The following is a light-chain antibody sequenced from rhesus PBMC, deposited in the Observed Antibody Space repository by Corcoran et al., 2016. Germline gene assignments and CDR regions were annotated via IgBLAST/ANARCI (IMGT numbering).Light chain of an antibody. CDR1: ENVNNY. V-gene: IGKV1-74*01. Sequence: DIQMTQSPSSLSASVGDRVTLTCRASENVNNYLHWYQQKPGKAPNLLIYKASPLQSGVPSRFGGIGSGTDFTLTISSLPPEDFATYYCQHSYGIPFAFVPGARLDI. CDR3: QHSYGIPFA. J-gene: IGKJ3*01. CDR2: KAS.